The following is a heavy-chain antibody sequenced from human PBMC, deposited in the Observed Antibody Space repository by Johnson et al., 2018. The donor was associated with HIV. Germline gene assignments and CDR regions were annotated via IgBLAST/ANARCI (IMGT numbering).Heavy chain of an antibody. Sequence: VQLVESGGGLVQPGGSLRLSCAASGFSVSTYDMHWVRQATGKGLDWVSVIGTAGDTYYLGSVKGRFTISRENAKNSLYLQINSLRAGDTAVYYCARAGRWSGDTFDIWGQGTMVTVSS. CDR2: IGTAGDT. V-gene: IGHV3-13*01. CDR1: GFSVSTYD. J-gene: IGHJ3*02. D-gene: IGHD3-10*01. CDR3: ARAGRWSGDTFDI.